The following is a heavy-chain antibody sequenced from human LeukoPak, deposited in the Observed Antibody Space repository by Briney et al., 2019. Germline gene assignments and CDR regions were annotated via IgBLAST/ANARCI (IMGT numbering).Heavy chain of an antibody. CDR2: IYYSGST. J-gene: IGHJ3*02. Sequence: SPSETLSLTCTVSGGSISSYYWSWIRQPPGKGLEWIGYIYYSGSTNYNPSLKSRVTISVDTSKNQFSLKLSSVTAADTAVYYCARGTYYYGSGSSDAFDIWGQGTMVTVSS. D-gene: IGHD3-10*01. CDR1: GGSISSYY. V-gene: IGHV4-59*01. CDR3: ARGTYYYGSGSSDAFDI.